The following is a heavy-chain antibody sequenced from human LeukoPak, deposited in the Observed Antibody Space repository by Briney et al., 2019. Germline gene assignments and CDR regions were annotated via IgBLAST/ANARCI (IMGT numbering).Heavy chain of an antibody. CDR3: ARSEVNGYSLEGYFDY. CDR1: GGTFSSYA. Sequence: GSSVKVSCKASGGTFSSYAISWVRQAPGQGLEWMGRIIPILGIANYAQKFQGRVTITADKSTSTAYMELSSLRSEDTAVYYCARSEVNGYSLEGYFDYWGQGTLVTVSS. V-gene: IGHV1-69*04. CDR2: IIPILGIA. D-gene: IGHD5-24*01. J-gene: IGHJ4*02.